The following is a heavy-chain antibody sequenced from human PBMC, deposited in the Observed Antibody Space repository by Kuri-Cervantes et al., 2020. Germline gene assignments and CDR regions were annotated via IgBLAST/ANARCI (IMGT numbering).Heavy chain of an antibody. J-gene: IGHJ2*01. V-gene: IGHV3-15*01. CDR2: ISRKSEGGTT. CDR1: GFTFTNAR. D-gene: IGHD3-10*01. CDR3: TTDLTYYYGSGSYYSWYFDL. Sequence: GESLKISCAASGFTFTNARMNWVRQAPGKGPEWVGRISRKSEGGTTDYGAPVKGRFTISRDDSKNTLYLPMNSLKTEDTAVYYCTTDLTYYYGSGSYYSWYFDLWGRGTLVTVSS.